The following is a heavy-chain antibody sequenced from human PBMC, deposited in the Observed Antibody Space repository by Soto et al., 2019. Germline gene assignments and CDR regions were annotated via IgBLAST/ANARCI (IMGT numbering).Heavy chain of an antibody. D-gene: IGHD3-22*01. V-gene: IGHV1-69*12. Sequence: QVQLVQSGAEVKKPGSSVKVSCKASGGTFSSYAISWVRQAPGQGLEWMGGIIPIFGTANYAQKFQGRVTITADESTSTAYMELSSLRSEDTAVYYCARALTYYYDSSGVFGMDVWGQGTTVTVSS. CDR1: GGTFSSYA. J-gene: IGHJ6*02. CDR3: ARALTYYYDSSGVFGMDV. CDR2: IIPIFGTA.